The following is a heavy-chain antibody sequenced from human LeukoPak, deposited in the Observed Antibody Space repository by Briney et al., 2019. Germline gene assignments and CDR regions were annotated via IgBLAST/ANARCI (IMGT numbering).Heavy chain of an antibody. Sequence: ASVKVSCKASGYTFTGYYMHWVRQAPGQGLEWMGWINPNSGGTNYAQKFQGRVTMTRDTSISTAYMELSRLRSDDTAVYYCARAFHYYDSSGYYYFDYWGQGTLVTVSS. D-gene: IGHD3-22*01. CDR2: INPNSGGT. CDR3: ARAFHYYDSSGYYYFDY. V-gene: IGHV1-2*02. J-gene: IGHJ4*02. CDR1: GYTFTGYY.